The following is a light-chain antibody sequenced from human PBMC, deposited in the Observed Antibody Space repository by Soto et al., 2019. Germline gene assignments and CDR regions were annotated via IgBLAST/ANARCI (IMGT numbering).Light chain of an antibody. CDR2: GAS. Sequence: ESVLTKSPGTLSLSPGERATLSCRASQSVSSNYLAWYQQKPGQAPRPLSYGASSRATGIPDRFSGSGAGTDFTLTISRLEPEDFAVYYCQQYGSSPWTFGQGTKVEIK. CDR1: QSVSSNY. V-gene: IGKV3-20*01. CDR3: QQYGSSPWT. J-gene: IGKJ1*01.